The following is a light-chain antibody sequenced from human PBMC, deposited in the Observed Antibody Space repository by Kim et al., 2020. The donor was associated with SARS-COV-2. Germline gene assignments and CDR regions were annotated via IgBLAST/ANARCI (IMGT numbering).Light chain of an antibody. CDR2: VAS. J-gene: IGKJ1*01. V-gene: IGKV1-9*01. CDR1: HDIGSN. CDR3: QQLNSFPRT. Sequence: ASVGDRVTITCRASHDIGSNVVWYQQKAGKAPNLLIYVASTLQSGVPSRFSGSGSGTEFTLTISNLQPEDLATYYCQQLNSFPRTFGQGTKVDIK.